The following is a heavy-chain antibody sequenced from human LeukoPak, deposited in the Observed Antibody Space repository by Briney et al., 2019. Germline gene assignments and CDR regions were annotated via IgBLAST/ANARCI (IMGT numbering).Heavy chain of an antibody. CDR2: LSDSGGST. J-gene: IGHJ4*02. D-gene: IGHD1-20*01. CDR1: GFTFTTYA. Sequence: GGSPRLSCAASGFTFTTYAMSWVRQAPGEGLEWVSGLSDSGGSTYYADSVKGRFTISRDNSKNTLYLQMNSLRPEDTAVYYCAKDRGGITWLFDYWGQGTLVTVSS. V-gene: IGHV3-23*01. CDR3: AKDRGGITWLFDY.